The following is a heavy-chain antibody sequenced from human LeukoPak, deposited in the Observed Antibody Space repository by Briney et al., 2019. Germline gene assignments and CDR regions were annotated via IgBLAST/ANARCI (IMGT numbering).Heavy chain of an antibody. V-gene: IGHV4-4*02. Sequence: SGTLSPTCAVSGGSISSSNWWSWVRQPPGKGLEWIGEIYHSGSTNYNPSLKSRVTISVDKSKNQFSLKLSSVTAADTAVYYCARAKGYCSSTSCSERYYYGMDVWGKGTTVTVSS. CDR1: GGSISSSNW. CDR2: IYHSGST. J-gene: IGHJ6*04. D-gene: IGHD2-2*01. CDR3: ARAKGYCSSTSCSERYYYGMDV.